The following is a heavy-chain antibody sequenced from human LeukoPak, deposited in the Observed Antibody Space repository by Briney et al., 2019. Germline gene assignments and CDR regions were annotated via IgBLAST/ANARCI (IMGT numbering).Heavy chain of an antibody. CDR2: IYHSGST. CDR3: AREGYSGYDLDY. J-gene: IGHJ4*02. D-gene: IGHD5-12*01. V-gene: IGHV4-38-2*02. Sequence: SETLSLTCTVSGYSISSGYYWGWIRQPPGKGLEWIGSIYHSGSTYYNPSLKSRVTISVDTSKNQFSLKLSSVTAADTAVYYCAREGYSGYDLDYWGQGTLVTVSS. CDR1: GYSISSGYY.